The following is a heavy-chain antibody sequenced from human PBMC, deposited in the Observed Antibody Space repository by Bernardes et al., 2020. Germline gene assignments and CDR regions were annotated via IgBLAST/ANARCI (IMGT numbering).Heavy chain of an antibody. J-gene: IGHJ4*02. CDR1: GFTFSSYA. CDR2: ISGSGGST. CDR3: AKLPSPHYYDSSGSLLDY. D-gene: IGHD3-22*01. V-gene: IGHV3-23*01. Sequence: GSLRLSCAASGFTFSSYAMSWVRQAPGKGLEWVSAISGSGGSTYYADSVKGRFTISRDNSKNTLYLQMNSLRAEDTAVYYCAKLPSPHYYDSSGSLLDYWGQGTLVTVSS.